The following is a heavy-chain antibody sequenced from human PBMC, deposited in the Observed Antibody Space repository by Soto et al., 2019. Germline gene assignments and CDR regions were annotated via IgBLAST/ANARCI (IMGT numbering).Heavy chain of an antibody. D-gene: IGHD4-17*01. CDR1: GGSISSYY. V-gene: IGHV4-59*08. CDR2: IYYSGST. Sequence: KTSETLSLTCTVSGGSISSYYWSWIRQPPGKGLEWIGYIYYSGSTNYNPSLKSRVTISVDTSKNQFSLKLSSVTAADTAVYYCARQGATVIDFDYWGQGTLVTVSS. J-gene: IGHJ4*02. CDR3: ARQGATVIDFDY.